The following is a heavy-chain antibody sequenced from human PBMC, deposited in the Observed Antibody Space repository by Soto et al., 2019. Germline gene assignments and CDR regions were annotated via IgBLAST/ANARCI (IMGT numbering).Heavy chain of an antibody. CDR1: GYTFTSYA. J-gene: IGHJ2*01. V-gene: IGHV1-3*05. D-gene: IGHD4-4*01. CDR2: INAGNGNT. Sequence: QVQLVQSGAEEKKPGASVKVSCKASGYTFTSYAMHWVRQAPGQRLEWMGWINAGNGNTKYSQKFQGRVTITGDTSASTAYMELSSLRSEDTAVYYCARGANDFINSDWYFDLWGRGTLVTVSS. CDR3: ARGANDFINSDWYFDL.